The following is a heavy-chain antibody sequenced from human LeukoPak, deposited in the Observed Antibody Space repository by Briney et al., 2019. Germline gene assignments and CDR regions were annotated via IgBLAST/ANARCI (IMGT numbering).Heavy chain of an antibody. CDR3: ATKYYYDSSGHNGGSDDAFDI. CDR1: GGTFSSYA. CDR2: IIPIFGTA. J-gene: IGHJ3*02. Sequence: SVKVSCKASGGTFSSYAISCVRQDPGQGLEWMGWIIPIFGTANYAQKFQGRVTITADESTSTAYMELSSLRSEDTAVYYCATKYYYDSSGHNGGSDDAFDIWGQGTMVTVSS. D-gene: IGHD3-22*01. V-gene: IGHV1-69*13.